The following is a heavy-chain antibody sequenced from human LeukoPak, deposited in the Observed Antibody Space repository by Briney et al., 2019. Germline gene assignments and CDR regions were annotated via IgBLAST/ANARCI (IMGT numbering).Heavy chain of an antibody. V-gene: IGHV1-2*02. D-gene: IGHD3-16*01. Sequence: GESLKISCKASGYTFTGYYMHWVRQAPGQGLEWMGWINPNSGGTNYAQKFQGRVTMTRDTSISTAYMELSRLRSDDTAVYYCARVWGPGGPAFGRKVADYWGQGTLVTVSS. CDR2: INPNSGGT. CDR3: ARVWGPGGPAFGRKVADY. CDR1: GYTFTGYY. J-gene: IGHJ4*02.